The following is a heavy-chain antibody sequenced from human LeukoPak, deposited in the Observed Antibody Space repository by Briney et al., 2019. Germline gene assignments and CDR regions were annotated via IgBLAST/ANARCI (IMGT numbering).Heavy chain of an antibody. Sequence: PGGSLRLSCAASGFTFSSYWMHWVRQAPGKGLVWVSRINSDGSSTSYADSVKGRFTISRDNAKNTLYLQMYSLRAEDTAVYYCARGVGYCSSTSCYWWFDPWGQGTLVTVSS. CDR2: INSDGSST. CDR3: ARGVGYCSSTSCYWWFDP. V-gene: IGHV3-74*01. CDR1: GFTFSSYW. J-gene: IGHJ5*02. D-gene: IGHD2-2*01.